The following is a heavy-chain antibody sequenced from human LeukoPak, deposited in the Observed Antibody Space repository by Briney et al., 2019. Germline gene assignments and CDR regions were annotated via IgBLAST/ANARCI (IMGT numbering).Heavy chain of an antibody. CDR3: AREPQGSGSPFFSYYYYYYGMDV. D-gene: IGHD3-10*01. J-gene: IGHJ6*02. CDR1: GYTFTDYY. CDR2: INPNSGGT. Sequence: ASVKVSCKASGYTFTDYYMHWVRQAPGQGLEWMGWINPNSGGTNYAQKFQGRVTMTRDTSISTAYMELSRLRSDDTAVYYCAREPQGSGSPFFSYYYYYYGMDVWGQGTTVTVSS. V-gene: IGHV1-2*02.